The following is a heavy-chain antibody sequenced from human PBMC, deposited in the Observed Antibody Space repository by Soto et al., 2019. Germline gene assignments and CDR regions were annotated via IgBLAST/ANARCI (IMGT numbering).Heavy chain of an antibody. CDR1: GGSISSYY. Sequence: SETLSLTCTVSGGSISSYYWSWIRQPPGKGLEWIGYIYYSGSTNYNPSLKSRVTISLDTSKNHFSLKLSFVTAADTAVYYCARGDYYYYMDVWGQGTTVTVSS. CDR3: ARGDYYYYMDV. V-gene: IGHV4-59*01. CDR2: IYYSGST. J-gene: IGHJ6*03.